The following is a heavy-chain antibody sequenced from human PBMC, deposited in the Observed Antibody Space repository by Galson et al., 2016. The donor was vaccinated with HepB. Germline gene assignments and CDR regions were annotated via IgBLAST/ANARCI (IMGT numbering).Heavy chain of an antibody. Sequence: SETLSLTCAVYGGSFSGYYWGWIRQPPGKGLEWIGEINHSGSSNYNPSLKSRVTISIDTSKNHFSLKLTSVTAADTAVYYCARGPGLRWSVWNWGQGTLVTVSS. V-gene: IGHV4-34*01. D-gene: IGHD4-23*01. CDR1: GGSFSGYY. J-gene: IGHJ4*02. CDR2: INHSGSS. CDR3: ARGPGLRWSVWN.